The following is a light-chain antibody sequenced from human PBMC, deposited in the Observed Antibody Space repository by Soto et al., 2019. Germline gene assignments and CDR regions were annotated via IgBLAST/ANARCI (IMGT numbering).Light chain of an antibody. CDR3: QQSDSTPFT. CDR1: QTISRS. J-gene: IGKJ2*01. CDR2: VAS. V-gene: IGKV1-39*01. Sequence: DIQMTQSPSSLSAYVGDRVTITCRASQTISRSLHWYQQRPGKGPKLLIYVASTLESGVPSRFSGSGSGTHFTLTSSGLQPEGSATYYCQQSDSTPFTFGQETKLEI.